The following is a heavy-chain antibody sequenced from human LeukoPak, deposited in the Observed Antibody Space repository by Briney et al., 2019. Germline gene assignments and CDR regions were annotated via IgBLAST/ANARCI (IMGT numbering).Heavy chain of an antibody. CDR3: ARDYCSSTSCYLDY. J-gene: IGHJ4*02. V-gene: IGHV1-18*01. D-gene: IGHD2-2*01. CDR2: ISGYNGNT. CDR1: GYTFSSHG. Sequence: ASVKVSCKASGYTFSSHGFSWVRQAPGQGLEWMGWISGYNGNTNYAQKLQGRVTMTTDTSTRTAYVELRSLRSDDTAVYYCARDYCSSTSCYLDYWGQGTLVTVSS.